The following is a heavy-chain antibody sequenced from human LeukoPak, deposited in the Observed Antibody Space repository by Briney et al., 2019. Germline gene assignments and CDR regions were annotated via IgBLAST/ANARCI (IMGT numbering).Heavy chain of an antibody. J-gene: IGHJ4*02. Sequence: GRSLRLSCAASGFTFSSYAMHWVRQAPGKGLEWVAVISYDGSNKYYADSVKGRFTISRDNSKNTLYLRMNSLRAEDTAVYYCARAFYYYDSSGYCGYWGQGTLVTVSS. CDR2: ISYDGSNK. CDR3: ARAFYYYDSSGYCGY. V-gene: IGHV3-30-3*01. CDR1: GFTFSSYA. D-gene: IGHD3-22*01.